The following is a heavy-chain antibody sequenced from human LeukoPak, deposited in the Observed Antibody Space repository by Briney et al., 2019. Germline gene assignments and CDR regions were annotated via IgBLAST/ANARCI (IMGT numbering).Heavy chain of an antibody. J-gene: IGHJ4*02. D-gene: IGHD1-1*01. Sequence: GGSLRLSCAASGFTFDDYGMSWVRQAPRKGLEWVSVISARGSVYYPASVKGRLTISRDNSKNTVYLQMNSLRAEDTALYYCAKGRYDTDYWGQGTLVIVSS. CDR3: AKGRYDTDY. CDR1: GFTFDDYG. CDR2: ISARGSV. V-gene: IGHV3-23*01.